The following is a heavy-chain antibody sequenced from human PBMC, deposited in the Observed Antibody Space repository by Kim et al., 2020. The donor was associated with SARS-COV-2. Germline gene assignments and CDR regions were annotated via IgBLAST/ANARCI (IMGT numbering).Heavy chain of an antibody. CDR1: GYTFTSYG. CDR3: ARAESVDGDETYWYFDL. V-gene: IGHV1-18*01. CDR2: ISAYNGNT. J-gene: IGHJ2*01. Sequence: ASVKVSCKASGYTFTSYGISWVRQAPGQGLEWMGWISAYNGNTNYAQKLQGRVTMTTDTSTSTAYMELRSLRSDDTAVYYCARAESVDGDETYWYFDLWGRGTLVTVSS. D-gene: IGHD4-17*01.